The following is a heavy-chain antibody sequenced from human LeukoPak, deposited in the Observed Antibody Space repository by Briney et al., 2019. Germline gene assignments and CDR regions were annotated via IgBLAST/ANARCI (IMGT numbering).Heavy chain of an antibody. V-gene: IGHV3-30*01. J-gene: IGHJ3*02. D-gene: IGHD1-26*01. CDR2: ISYDGSTK. CDR1: GLTFSSYA. CDR3: ARGTGPIAGAKNPFDI. Sequence: GGSLRLSCAASGLTFSSYAMHWVRQAPGKGLEWVAVISYDGSTKYYADSVKGRFTISGDKSKNTLYLQMNSLRPEDTAFHYCARGTGPIAGAKNPFDIWGQGTMVTVSS.